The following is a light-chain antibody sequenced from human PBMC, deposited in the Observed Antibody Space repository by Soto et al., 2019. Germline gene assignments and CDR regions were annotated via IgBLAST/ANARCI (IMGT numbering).Light chain of an antibody. CDR2: GAS. CDR3: QQYIRWPLT. V-gene: IGKV3-15*01. Sequence: EIVLTQSPGTLSLSPGERATLSCRASRTVSSSYLAWYQQKPGQAPRLLIYGASTRATGIPARFSGSGSGTEFTLTISSLQSEDFAVYYCQQYIRWPLTFGGGTKVDIK. CDR1: RTVSSSY. J-gene: IGKJ4*01.